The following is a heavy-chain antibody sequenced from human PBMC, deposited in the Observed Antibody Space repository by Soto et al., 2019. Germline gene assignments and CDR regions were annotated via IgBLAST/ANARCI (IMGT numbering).Heavy chain of an antibody. V-gene: IGHV3-15*01. Sequence: PGGSLRLSCAGAGFTFSNAWMNWVRQAPGKGLEWVGRVKSKIHGGTTDFAAPVKGRFTISRDDSENTVFLQMNSLKTEDTAVYYCATGGYYPDYWGQGTLVTVSS. J-gene: IGHJ4*02. CDR1: GFTFSNAW. CDR2: VKSKIHGGTT. CDR3: ATGGYYPDY. D-gene: IGHD3-10*01.